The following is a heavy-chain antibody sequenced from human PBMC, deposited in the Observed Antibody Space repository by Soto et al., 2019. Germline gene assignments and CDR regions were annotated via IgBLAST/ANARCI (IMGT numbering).Heavy chain of an antibody. D-gene: IGHD3-16*01. CDR2: IYYSGYT. V-gene: IGHV4-39*01. CDR1: GSSIRTTIYH. J-gene: IGHJ6*02. Sequence: SDTLSLTCTGSGSSIRTTIYHWGWIRQTPGKGLEWIGSIYYSGYTYYNPSLKSRVTISVDTSKNQFSLKLSSVTAADTAVYYCARHNGPLYVGYYYDMDVWGQGTTVT. CDR3: ARHNGPLYVGYYYDMDV.